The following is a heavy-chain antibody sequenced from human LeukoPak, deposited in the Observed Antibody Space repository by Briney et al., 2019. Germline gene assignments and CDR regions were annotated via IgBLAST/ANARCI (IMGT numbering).Heavy chain of an antibody. CDR3: ARSGGLQRFDY. D-gene: IGHD4-11*01. Sequence: GGSLRLSCAASEFTFSNYAVHWVRQAPGKGLQWVAVISYDGNTIHYADSVKGRFTISRDTSKNTLYLQMSSLRTEDTAVYYCARSGGLQRFDYWGQGTLVTVSS. V-gene: IGHV3-30-3*01. CDR1: EFTFSNYA. J-gene: IGHJ4*02. CDR2: ISYDGNTI.